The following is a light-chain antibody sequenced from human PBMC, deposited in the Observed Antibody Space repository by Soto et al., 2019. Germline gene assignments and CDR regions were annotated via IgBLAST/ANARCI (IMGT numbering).Light chain of an antibody. CDR1: QSISSW. CDR2: KAS. J-gene: IGKJ1*01. CDR3: QQYNSYSGT. Sequence: DIQMTQSPSTLSASVGDRVTITCRASQSISSWLAWYQQKPGKAPKLLIYKASTLESGVPPNFSGSGSGTEFTLTISSLQPEDFATYYCQQYNSYSGTFGQGTKVDIK. V-gene: IGKV1-5*03.